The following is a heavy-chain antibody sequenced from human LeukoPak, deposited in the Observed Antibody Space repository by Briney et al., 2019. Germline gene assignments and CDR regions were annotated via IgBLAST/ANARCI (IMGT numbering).Heavy chain of an antibody. CDR2: IRYDGSNK. J-gene: IGHJ4*02. CDR3: AKDSIAFGGVIVFDY. Sequence: GGSLRLSCAVSGFTFSSYEMNWVRQAPGKGLEGGAFIRYDGSNKYYADSVKGRFTISRDNPKNTLYLQMNSLRAEDTAVYYCAKDSIAFGGVIVFDYWGQGTLVTVSS. D-gene: IGHD3-16*02. CDR1: GFTFSSYE. V-gene: IGHV3-30*02.